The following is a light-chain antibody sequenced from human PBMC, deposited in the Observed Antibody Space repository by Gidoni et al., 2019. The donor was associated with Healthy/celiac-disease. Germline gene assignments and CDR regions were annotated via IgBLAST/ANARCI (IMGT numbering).Light chain of an antibody. CDR2: LGS. J-gene: IGKJ5*01. CDR3: MQALQTPIT. Sequence: DMATTPPPLSLSVTPGEPASISCRSSQSLLHSNGYNYLDWYLQKPGQSPQLLIYLGSNRASGVPDRFSGSGSGTDFTLKISRVEAEDVGVYYCMQALQTPITFGQGTRVEIK. V-gene: IGKV2-28*01. CDR1: QSLLHSNGYNY.